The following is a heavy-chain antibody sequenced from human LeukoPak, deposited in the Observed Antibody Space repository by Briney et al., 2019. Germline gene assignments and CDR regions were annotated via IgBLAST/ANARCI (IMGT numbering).Heavy chain of an antibody. J-gene: IGHJ4*02. CDR1: GGSISSGGYY. Sequence: SETLSLTCTVSGGSISSGGYYWSWIRQHPGKGLEWIGYIYYSGSTYYNPSLKSRVTISVDTSKNQFSLKLSSVTAADTAVYYCARDSRVNCSGGSCYVDDYWGQGTLVTVSS. CDR2: IYYSGST. V-gene: IGHV4-30-4*08. CDR3: ARDSRVNCSGGSCYVDDY. D-gene: IGHD2-15*01.